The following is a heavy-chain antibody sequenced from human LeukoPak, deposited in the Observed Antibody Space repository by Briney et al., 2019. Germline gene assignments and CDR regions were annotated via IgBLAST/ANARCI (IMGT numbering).Heavy chain of an antibody. J-gene: IGHJ6*02. Sequence: GGSLRLSCEASAFIFSGHWLNWVRQTPGKGLEWVASIKEDGSERQYVDSVKGRFSISRDNSKNTLYLQMNSLRAEDTAVYYCAGDSLYCSGGSCYSQTPYYYYGMDVWGQGTTVTVSS. D-gene: IGHD2-15*01. CDR1: AFIFSGHW. V-gene: IGHV3-7*01. CDR3: AGDSLYCSGGSCYSQTPYYYYGMDV. CDR2: IKEDGSER.